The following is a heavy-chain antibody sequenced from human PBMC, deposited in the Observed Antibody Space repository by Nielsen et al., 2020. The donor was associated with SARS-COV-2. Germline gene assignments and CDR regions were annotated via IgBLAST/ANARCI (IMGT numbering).Heavy chain of an antibody. Sequence: SETLSLTCTVSGGSISSSSYYWGWIRQPPGKGLEWLGSIYYSGSTYYNPSPKSRVTISVDTSKNQFSLKLSSVTAADTAVYYCARAPEKTTWMSNSYYFDYWGQGTLVTVSS. V-gene: IGHV4-39*07. CDR3: ARAPEKTTWMSNSYYFDY. CDR1: GGSISSSSYY. D-gene: IGHD2/OR15-2a*01. J-gene: IGHJ4*02. CDR2: IYYSGST.